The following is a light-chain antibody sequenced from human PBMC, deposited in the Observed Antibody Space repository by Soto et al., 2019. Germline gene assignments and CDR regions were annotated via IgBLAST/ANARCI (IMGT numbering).Light chain of an antibody. Sequence: DIQMTQSPSSLSASVGDRVTITCRASQGIRDALGWYQQKPGKAPKRLIYAASSLQSGAPSRFSGSGSGTEFTLTISSLQPEDFATYYCLQHNSYPQTVGQGTKVEIK. J-gene: IGKJ1*01. CDR1: QGIRDA. CDR2: AAS. CDR3: LQHNSYPQT. V-gene: IGKV1-17*01.